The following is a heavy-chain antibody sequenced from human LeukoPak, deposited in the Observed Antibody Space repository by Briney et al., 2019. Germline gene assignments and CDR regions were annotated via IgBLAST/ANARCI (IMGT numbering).Heavy chain of an antibody. CDR1: GFTFSSYS. J-gene: IGHJ4*02. V-gene: IGHV3-21*01. CDR2: ISSSSSYI. Sequence: GLAVTLSCQVSGFTFSSYSMNWVRQAPGKGLEWVSSISSSSSYIYYADSVQGRFTISRDNAKNSLYLQMNSLRAEDTAVYYCARDDYGGVDYWGQGPLVTVTS. CDR3: ARDDYGGVDY. D-gene: IGHD4-23*01.